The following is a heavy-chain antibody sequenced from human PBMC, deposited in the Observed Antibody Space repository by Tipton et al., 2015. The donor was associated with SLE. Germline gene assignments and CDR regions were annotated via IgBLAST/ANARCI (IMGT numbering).Heavy chain of an antibody. Sequence: TLSLTCSVSGDSLNGYYWSWIRQPPGKGLEWIGYVWSGNVNSGGRTNYNPSLKSRVTISVDPSKNHFSLNLDSVTAADTAVYYCARGVSFDSWGQGTLVTVSS. CDR3: ARGVSFDS. V-gene: IGHV4-4*09. J-gene: IGHJ4*02. CDR2: VWSGNVNSGGRT. CDR1: GDSLNGYY.